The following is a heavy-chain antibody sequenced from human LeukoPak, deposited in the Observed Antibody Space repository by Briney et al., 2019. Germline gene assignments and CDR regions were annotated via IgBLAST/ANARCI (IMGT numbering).Heavy chain of an antibody. CDR3: ASSGDIVVVPAAIELGY. V-gene: IGHV4-34*01. D-gene: IGHD2-2*02. CDR2: INHSGST. J-gene: IGHJ4*02. CDR1: GGSFSGYY. Sequence: SETLSLTCAVYGGSFSGYYWSWIRQPPGKGLEWIGEINHSGSTNYNPSLKSRVTISVDTSKNQFSLKLGSVTAADTAVYYCASSGDIVVVPAAIELGYWGQGTLVTVSS.